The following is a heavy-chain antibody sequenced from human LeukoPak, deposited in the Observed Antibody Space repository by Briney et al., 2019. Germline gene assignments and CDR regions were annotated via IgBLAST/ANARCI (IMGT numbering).Heavy chain of an antibody. CDR1: GGSISTYY. D-gene: IGHD2-15*01. J-gene: IGHJ5*02. Sequence: SETLSLTCTVSGGSISTYYWSWIRQPPGKGLEWIGYIYYSGSTNYNPSLKSRFTISLDTSKNQFSLKLSSVTAADTAVYYCARAYCSGGSCYSSRGMFDPWGQGTLVTVS. CDR2: IYYSGST. V-gene: IGHV4-59*01. CDR3: ARAYCSGGSCYSSRGMFDP.